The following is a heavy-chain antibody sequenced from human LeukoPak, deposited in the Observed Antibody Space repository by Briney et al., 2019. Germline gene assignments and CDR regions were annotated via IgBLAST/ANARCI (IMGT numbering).Heavy chain of an antibody. D-gene: IGHD3-3*01. V-gene: IGHV1-8*02. Sequence: ASVKVSCKASGYTFTGYYMHWVRQAPGQGLEWMGWMNPNSGNTGYAQKFQGRVTMTRNTSISTAYMELSSLRSEDTAVYYCARAESRYYDFWSGVSRYYYGMDVWGQGTTVTVSS. CDR1: GYTFTGYY. CDR3: ARAESRYYDFWSGVSRYYYGMDV. J-gene: IGHJ6*02. CDR2: MNPNSGNT.